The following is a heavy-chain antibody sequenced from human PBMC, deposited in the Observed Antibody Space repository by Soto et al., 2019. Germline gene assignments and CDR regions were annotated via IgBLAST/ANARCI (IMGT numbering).Heavy chain of an antibody. V-gene: IGHV4-31*03. CDR1: GGSISSGGYY. CDR3: ARGVTMVRGVIHTPYFDY. J-gene: IGHJ4*02. D-gene: IGHD3-10*01. CDR2: IYYIGST. Sequence: QVQLQESGPGLVKPSQTLSLTCTVSGGSISSGGYYWSWIRQHPGKGLEWIGYIYYIGSTYYNPSLQSRGTISVDTSKHQFSLKLSSVTAADTAVYYCARGVTMVRGVIHTPYFDYWGQGTLVTVSS.